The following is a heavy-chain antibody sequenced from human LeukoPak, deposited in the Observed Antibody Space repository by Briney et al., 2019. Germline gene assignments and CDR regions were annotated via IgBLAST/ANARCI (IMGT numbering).Heavy chain of an antibody. CDR1: GFRFSTYW. D-gene: IGHD6-13*01. CDR3: AREGIWQQLDGYYFDY. Sequence: GGSLRLSCAASGFRFSTYWMHWVRQAPGKGLEWVSYISSSGNTIYYADSVKGRFTISRDNAKNSLCLQMNSLRAEDTAVYYCAREGIWQQLDGYYFDYWGQGTLVTVSS. J-gene: IGHJ4*02. CDR2: ISSSGNTI. V-gene: IGHV3-48*04.